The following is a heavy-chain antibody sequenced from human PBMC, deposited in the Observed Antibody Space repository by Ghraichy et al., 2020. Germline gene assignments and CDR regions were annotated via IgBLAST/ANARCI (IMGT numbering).Heavy chain of an antibody. CDR1: GFTFSSYQ. D-gene: IGHD3-9*01. CDR2: ISSSGSTI. V-gene: IGHV3-48*03. Sequence: GGSLRLSCAASGFTFSSYQMNWVRQAPGKGLEWVSYISSSGSTIYYADSVKGRFTISRDNAENSLYLQMNGLRAEDTAVYYCARGLDWLLVYWGQGTLVTVSS. CDR3: ARGLDWLLVY. J-gene: IGHJ4*02.